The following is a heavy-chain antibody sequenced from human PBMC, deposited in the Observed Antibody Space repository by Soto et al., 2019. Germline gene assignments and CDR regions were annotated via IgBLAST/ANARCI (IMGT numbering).Heavy chain of an antibody. D-gene: IGHD4-17*01. CDR3: ATGYGDYRVFDY. CDR2: IYYSGST. J-gene: IGHJ4*02. CDR1: GGSISSGDYY. V-gene: IGHV4-61*08. Sequence: SETLSLTCTVSGGSISSGDYYWSWIRQPPGKGLEWIGYIYYSGSTNYNPSLKSRVTISVDTSKNQFSLRLSSVTAADTAVYYCATGYGDYRVFDYWGQGTLVTVSS.